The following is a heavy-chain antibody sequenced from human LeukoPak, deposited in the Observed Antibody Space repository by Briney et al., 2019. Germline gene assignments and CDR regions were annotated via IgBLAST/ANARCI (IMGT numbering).Heavy chain of an antibody. V-gene: IGHV3-15*01. J-gene: IGHJ3*02. CDR1: GYPFSNAS. CDR2: IKTKSDDGTI. Sequence: GGSLPHLRAASGYPFSNASVSWIGQAPGKGLEWVGLIKTKSDDGTIDYAAPVRGRFTISRDDSKNTQYLQMNSLKTEDTAVYYCTTGVADTCIFHIWG. CDR3: TTGVADTCIFHI. D-gene: IGHD2-21*01.